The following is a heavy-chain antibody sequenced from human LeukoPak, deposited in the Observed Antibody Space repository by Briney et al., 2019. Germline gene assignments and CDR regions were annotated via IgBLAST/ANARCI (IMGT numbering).Heavy chain of an antibody. D-gene: IGHD3-3*01. CDR1: GGTFISYA. CDR2: IIPILGIA. V-gene: IGHV1-69*04. CDR3: ARAVITIFGGAKGYYYYGMDV. Sequence: GASVKVSCKASGGTFISYAISWVRQAPGQGLEWMGRIIPILGIANYAQKFQGRVTITADKSTSTAYMELSSLRSEDTAVYYCARAVITIFGGAKGYYYYGMDVWGQGTTVTVSS. J-gene: IGHJ6*02.